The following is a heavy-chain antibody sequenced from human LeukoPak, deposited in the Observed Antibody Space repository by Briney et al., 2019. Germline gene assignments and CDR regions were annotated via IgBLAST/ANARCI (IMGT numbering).Heavy chain of an antibody. J-gene: IGHJ6*02. CDR1: GYTLTELS. V-gene: IGHV1-24*01. CDR2: FDPEDGET. D-gene: IGHD4-17*01. CDR3: ATFPPTVTTPWYYYYGMDV. Sequence: GASVKVSCKVSGYTLTELSMHWVRQAPGKGLEWMGGFDPEDGETIYAQKFQGRVTMTEDTSTDAAYMELSSLRSEDTAVYYCATFPPTVTTPWYYYYGMDVWGQGTTVTVSS.